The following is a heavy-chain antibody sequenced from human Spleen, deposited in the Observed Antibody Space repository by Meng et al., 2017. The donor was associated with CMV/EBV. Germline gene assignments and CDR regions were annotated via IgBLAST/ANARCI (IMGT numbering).Heavy chain of an antibody. CDR2: ISYDGSNK. CDR3: AKDSDYDSGSYKDYHYYGMDV. V-gene: IGHV3-30*04. Sequence: GESLKISCAASGFTFSSYAMHWVRQAPGKGLEWVAVISYDGSNKYYADSVKGRFTISRDNSKNTLYLQMNSLRAEDTAVFYCAKDSDYDSGSYKDYHYYGMDVWGQGTTVTVSS. J-gene: IGHJ6*02. D-gene: IGHD3-10*01. CDR1: GFTFSSYA.